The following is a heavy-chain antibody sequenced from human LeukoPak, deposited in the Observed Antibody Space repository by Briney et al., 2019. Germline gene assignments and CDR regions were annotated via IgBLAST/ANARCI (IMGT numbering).Heavy chain of an antibody. CDR2: ISGSGGST. J-gene: IGHJ4*02. CDR1: GFTFSSYS. CDR3: AKDRVAVAGIDY. D-gene: IGHD6-19*01. Sequence: PGGSLRLSCAASGFTFSSYSMNWVRQAPGKGLEWVSAISGSGGSTYYADSVKGRFTISRDNSKNTLYLQMNSLRAEDTAVYYCAKDRVAVAGIDYWGQGTLVTVSS. V-gene: IGHV3-23*01.